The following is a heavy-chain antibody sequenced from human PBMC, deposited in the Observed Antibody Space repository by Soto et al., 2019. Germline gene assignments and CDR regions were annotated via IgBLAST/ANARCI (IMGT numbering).Heavy chain of an antibody. CDR2: INAGNGNT. CDR3: ARGGYTPFDY. D-gene: IGHD2-2*02. CDR1: GYTFTSYA. V-gene: IGHV1-3*01. J-gene: IGHJ4*02. Sequence: ASVKVSCKASGYTFTSYAMHWVRQAPGQRLEWMGWINAGNGNTKYLQKFQGRVTITRDTSASTAYMELSSLRSEDTAVYYCARGGYTPFDYWGQGTLVTSP.